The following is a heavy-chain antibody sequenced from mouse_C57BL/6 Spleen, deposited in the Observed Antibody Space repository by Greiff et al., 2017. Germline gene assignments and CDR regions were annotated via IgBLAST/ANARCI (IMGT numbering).Heavy chain of an antibody. Sequence: QVQLQQSGPELVKPGASVKISCKASGYAFSSSWMNWVKQRPGKGLEWIGRIYPGDADTNYNGKFKGKATLTADKSSSTAYMQLSSLTSEDSAVYFCARHYYGSPHYFDYWGQGTTLTVSS. V-gene: IGHV1-82*01. D-gene: IGHD1-1*01. CDR3: ARHYYGSPHYFDY. CDR2: IYPGDADT. J-gene: IGHJ2*01. CDR1: GYAFSSSW.